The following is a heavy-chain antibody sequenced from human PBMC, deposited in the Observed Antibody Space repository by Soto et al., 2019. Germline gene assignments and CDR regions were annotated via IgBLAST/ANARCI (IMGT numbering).Heavy chain of an antibody. D-gene: IGHD3-22*01. CDR3: ARDLGAITMIRAPIWFDP. Sequence: GGSLRLSCAASGFTFSSYSMNWVRQAPGEGLEWVSSISSSSYIYYADSVKGRFTISRDNAKNSLYLQMNSLRAEDTAVYYCARDLGAITMIRAPIWFDPWGQGPLVTVPS. V-gene: IGHV3-21*01. J-gene: IGHJ5*02. CDR2: ISSSSYI. CDR1: GFTFSSYS.